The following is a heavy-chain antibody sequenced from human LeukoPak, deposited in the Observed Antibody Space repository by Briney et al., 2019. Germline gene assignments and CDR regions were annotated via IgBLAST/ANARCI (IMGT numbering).Heavy chain of an antibody. D-gene: IGHD3-9*01. CDR2: INPNSGGT. Sequence: GASVTVSCKASGYTFTSYDINWVRQAPGQGLEWMGWINPNSGGTNYAQKFQGRVTMTRDTSISTAYMELSRLRSDDTAVYYCARGYDILTGYLGYWGQGTLVTVSS. CDR1: GYTFTSYD. J-gene: IGHJ4*02. V-gene: IGHV1-2*02. CDR3: ARGYDILTGYLGY.